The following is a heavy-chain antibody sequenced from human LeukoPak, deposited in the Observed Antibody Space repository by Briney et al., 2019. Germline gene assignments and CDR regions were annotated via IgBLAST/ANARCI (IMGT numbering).Heavy chain of an antibody. V-gene: IGHV1-18*01. J-gene: IGHJ4*02. D-gene: IGHD2-2*01. CDR2: ISAYNGNT. CDR3: ARELGYCSSTSCYASLDY. CDR1: GYTFTSYG. Sequence: APVKVSCKASGYTFTSYGISWVRQAPGQGLEWMGWISAYNGNTNYAQKLQGRVTMTTDTSTSTAYMELRSLRSDDTAVYYCARELGYCSSTSCYASLDYWGQGTLVTVSS.